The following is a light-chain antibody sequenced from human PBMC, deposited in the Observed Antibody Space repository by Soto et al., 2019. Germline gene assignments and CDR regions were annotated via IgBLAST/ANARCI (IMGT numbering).Light chain of an antibody. J-gene: IGLJ1*01. CDR2: DVS. CDR1: SSDVGGYNY. Sequence: QSVLTQPASVSGSPGQSITISRTGTSSDVGGYNYVSWYQQHPGKAPKLMIYDVSNRPSGVSNRFSGSKSGNTASLTISGLQAEDEADYYCSSYTSSSRYVFGTGTKVTVL. CDR3: SSYTSSSRYV. V-gene: IGLV2-14*01.